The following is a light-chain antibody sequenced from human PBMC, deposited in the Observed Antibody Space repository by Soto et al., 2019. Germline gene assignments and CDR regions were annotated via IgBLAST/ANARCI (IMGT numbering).Light chain of an antibody. CDR3: QVRDSSNDYLV. CDR2: DDT. CDR1: NIGSKS. J-gene: IGLJ3*02. V-gene: IGLV3-21*02. Sequence: SYELTQPPSVSVAPGQTARITREGHNIGSKSVHWYQLRPGQAPVVVVYDDTDRPSGIPERFSGSNSGNTATLTITRVEAGDGADYYCQVRDSSNDYLVFGGGTKLTVL.